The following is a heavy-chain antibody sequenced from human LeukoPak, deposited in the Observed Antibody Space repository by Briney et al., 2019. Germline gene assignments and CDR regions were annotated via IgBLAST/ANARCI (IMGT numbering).Heavy chain of an antibody. CDR3: ARWRPRSYYYYYGMDV. V-gene: IGHV4-34*01. CDR1: GGSFSGYY. Sequence: SETLSLTCAVYGGSFSGYYWSWIRQPPGKGLEWIGETNHSGSTNYNPSLKSRVTISVDTSKNQFSLKLSSVTAADTAVYYCARWRPRSYYYYYGMDVWGQGTTVTVSS. D-gene: IGHD6-25*01. J-gene: IGHJ6*02. CDR2: TNHSGST.